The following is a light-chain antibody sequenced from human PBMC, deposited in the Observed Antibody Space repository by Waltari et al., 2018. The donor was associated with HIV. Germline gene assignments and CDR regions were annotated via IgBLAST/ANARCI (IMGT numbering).Light chain of an antibody. Sequence: ENVLTQSPGTLSLSPGERATLSCRASQSVISNYFAWYQQKPGQPPRLPIYGASSRATGIPDRFSGSGSGTDFTLTISRLEPEDSAVYYCQQYVSSPTFGQGTKVEIK. CDR3: QQYVSSPT. CDR2: GAS. V-gene: IGKV3-20*01. CDR1: QSVISNY. J-gene: IGKJ1*01.